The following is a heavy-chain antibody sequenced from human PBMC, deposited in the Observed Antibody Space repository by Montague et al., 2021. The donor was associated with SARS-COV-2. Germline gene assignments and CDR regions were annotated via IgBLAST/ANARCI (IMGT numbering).Heavy chain of an antibody. CDR1: CGSLRDYY. V-gene: IGHV4-34*01. Sequence: SETLSLTCAVSCGSLRDYYWSWIRQPPGKGLEWIGEISLTGGTNYNPSLKGRVTISLDTFNNQVSLSLNSVTAADTAVYYCARAGSQRFFEFWGRGTLVTVSS. CDR3: ARAGSQRFFEF. CDR2: ISLTGGT. D-gene: IGHD1-1*01. J-gene: IGHJ2*01.